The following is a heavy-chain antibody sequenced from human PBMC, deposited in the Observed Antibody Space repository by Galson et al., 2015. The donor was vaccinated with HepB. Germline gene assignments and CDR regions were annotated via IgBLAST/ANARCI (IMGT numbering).Heavy chain of an antibody. CDR2: IKNDGSEE. D-gene: IGHD1-26*01. J-gene: IGHJ1*01. CDR3: ARDSRGATAE. CDR1: GFTFSYFW. Sequence: SLRLSCAASGFTFSYFWMGWVRQAPGKGLEWVAKIKNDGSEEYYVDSVKGRVAISRDNAKNTLYLQMNSLRADDTAVYYCARDSRGATAEWGQGTLVTVSS. V-gene: IGHV3-7*01.